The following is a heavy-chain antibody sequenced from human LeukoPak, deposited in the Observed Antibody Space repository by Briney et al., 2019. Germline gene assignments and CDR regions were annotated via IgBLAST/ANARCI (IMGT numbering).Heavy chain of an antibody. D-gene: IGHD3-10*01. CDR1: GYTFTGYY. Sequence: ASVKVSCKASGYTFTGYYMHWVRQAPGQGLEWMGRINPNSGGTNYAQKFQGRVTMTRDTSISTVYMELSRLRSDDTAVYYCAREGITMVRGVSRLKSLPQHWGQGTLVTVSS. CDR2: INPNSGGT. V-gene: IGHV1-2*06. J-gene: IGHJ1*01. CDR3: AREGITMVRGVSRLKSLPQH.